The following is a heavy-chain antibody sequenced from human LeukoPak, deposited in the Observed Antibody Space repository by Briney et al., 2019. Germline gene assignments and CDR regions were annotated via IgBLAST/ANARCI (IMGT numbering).Heavy chain of an antibody. Sequence: SETLSLTCTVSGGSISSSSYYWGWMRQPPGKGLEWIGSIYYSGSTYYNPSLKSRVTISVDTSKNQFSLKLSSVTAADTAVYYCARHGSGSYYAPSHYWGQGTLVTVSS. V-gene: IGHV4-39*01. J-gene: IGHJ4*02. CDR2: IYYSGST. CDR1: GGSISSSSYY. CDR3: ARHGSGSYYAPSHY. D-gene: IGHD3-10*01.